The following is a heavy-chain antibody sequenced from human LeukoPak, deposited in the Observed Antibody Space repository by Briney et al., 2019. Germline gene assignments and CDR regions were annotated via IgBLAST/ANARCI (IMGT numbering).Heavy chain of an antibody. Sequence: SETLSLTCSVSDDSITMYYWTWIRQPPGKGLEWIGYVDHTGSTNFNPSLNGRVSISRDTSKNLFSLRLRSGTAADTAVYYCARSASPTGNYYDSSFDYWGQGTLVTVSS. CDR1: DDSITMYY. CDR3: ARSASPTGNYYDSSFDY. J-gene: IGHJ4*02. CDR2: VDHTGST. D-gene: IGHD3-22*01. V-gene: IGHV4-59*01.